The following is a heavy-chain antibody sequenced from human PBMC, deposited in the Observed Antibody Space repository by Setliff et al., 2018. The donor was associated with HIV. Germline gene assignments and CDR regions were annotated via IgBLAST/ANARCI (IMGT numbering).Heavy chain of an antibody. CDR3: ARGNGWYAF. V-gene: IGHV4-39*07. CDR2: IYYSGST. CDR1: GGSISSSTYY. Sequence: KPSETLSLTCTVSGGSISSSTYYWGWIRQPPGKGLEWIGSIYYSGSTYYNPSLKSRVTISVDTSKNQFSLKLTSVTAADTAVYYCARGNGWYAFWGQGTMVTVSS. D-gene: IGHD6-19*01. J-gene: IGHJ3*01.